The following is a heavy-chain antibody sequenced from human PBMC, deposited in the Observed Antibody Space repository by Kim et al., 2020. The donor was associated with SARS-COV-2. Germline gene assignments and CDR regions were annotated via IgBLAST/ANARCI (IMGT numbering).Heavy chain of an antibody. CDR1: GFTFSSYA. V-gene: IGHV3-23*01. CDR2: ISGSGGST. D-gene: IGHD3-22*01. CDR3: ASPRSLYDSSGYYYFDY. Sequence: GGSLRLSCAASGFTFSSYAMSWVRQAPGKGLEWVSAISGSGGSTYYADSVKGRFTISRDNSKNTLYLQMNSLRAEDTAVYYCASPRSLYDSSGYYYFDYWGQGTLVTVSS. J-gene: IGHJ4*02.